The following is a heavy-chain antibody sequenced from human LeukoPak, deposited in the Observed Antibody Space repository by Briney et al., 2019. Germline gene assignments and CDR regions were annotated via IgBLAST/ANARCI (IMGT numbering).Heavy chain of an antibody. J-gene: IGHJ5*02. CDR1: GGSISNYY. CDR2: ISYTGST. D-gene: IGHD1-26*01. CDR3: ARTIKSGNYYWFDP. V-gene: IGHV4-59*01. Sequence: SETLSLTCTVSGGSISNYYWSCIRQPPGEGLEWICFISYTGSTNYNPSLKSRVTVSVDTSKNQFSLKVTSVTAADTAVYYCARTIKSGNYYWFDPWGQGTLVTVSS.